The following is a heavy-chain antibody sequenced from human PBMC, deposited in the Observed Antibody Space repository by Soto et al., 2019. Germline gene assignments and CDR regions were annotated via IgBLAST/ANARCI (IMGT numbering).Heavy chain of an antibody. CDR2: MNPNSGNT. CDR1: GYTFTSYD. CDR3: ARTSQGYSYGYDDDY. J-gene: IGHJ4*02. D-gene: IGHD5-18*01. V-gene: IGHV1-8*01. Sequence: ASLKVSCKASGYTFTSYDINWVRQATGQGLEWMGWMNPNSGNTGYAQKFQGRVTMTRNTSISTAYMELSSLRSEDTAVYYCARTSQGYSYGYDDDYWGQGTLVTVSS.